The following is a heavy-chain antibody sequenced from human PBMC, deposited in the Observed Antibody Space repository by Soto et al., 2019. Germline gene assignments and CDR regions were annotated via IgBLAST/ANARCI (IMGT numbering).Heavy chain of an antibody. Sequence: EVQLLESGGGLLQPGGSLRLSCAASGFTFSSYARSCVRQAPGKGREWVSGISAHSVTTFSVDSVKGRFPISRDNSKKMLFLEMNNLRAEDTATYYCAKFYCISTTCQAPAATSNCGFDIWGQGTLFTVS. J-gene: IGHJ3*02. CDR2: ISAHSVTT. CDR1: GFTFSSYA. V-gene: IGHV3-23*01. D-gene: IGHD2-2*01. CDR3: AKFYCISTTCQAPAATSNCGFDI.